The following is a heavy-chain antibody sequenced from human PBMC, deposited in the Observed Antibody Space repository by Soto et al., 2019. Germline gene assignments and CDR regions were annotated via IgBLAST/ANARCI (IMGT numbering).Heavy chain of an antibody. D-gene: IGHD4-17*01. CDR2: IYYSGST. V-gene: IGHV4-59*08. J-gene: IGHJ3*01. CDR3: ARHQANYGDYVSAFDS. Sequence: SETLSLTCTVSGGSIRSYFWSWIRQPPGKGLEWIGYIYYSGSTNYNPSLKSRVTISVDRSKNQFSLKLSSVTAADTAVYYCARHQANYGDYVSAFDSWGQGTMVTVSS. CDR1: GGSIRSYF.